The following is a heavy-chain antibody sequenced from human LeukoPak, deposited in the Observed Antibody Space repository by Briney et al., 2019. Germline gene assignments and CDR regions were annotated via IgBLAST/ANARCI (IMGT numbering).Heavy chain of an antibody. D-gene: IGHD6-13*01. CDR1: GYSFTSYW. Sequence: GESPKISCKGSGYSFTSYWISWVRQMPGKGLEWMGRIDPSDSYTNYSPSFQGHVTIAADKSISTAYLQWSSLKASDTAMYYCARHFSSIRYNWFDPWGQGTLVTVSS. J-gene: IGHJ5*02. CDR2: IDPSDSYT. V-gene: IGHV5-10-1*01. CDR3: ARHFSSIRYNWFDP.